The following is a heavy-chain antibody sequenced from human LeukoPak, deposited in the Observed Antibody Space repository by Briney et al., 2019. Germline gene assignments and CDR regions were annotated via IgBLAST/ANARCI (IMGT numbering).Heavy chain of an antibody. CDR1: GFTFTNSA. CDR2: IVVASGNT. V-gene: IGHV1-58*02. CDR3: AAAPIEMQQRGFDY. J-gene: IGHJ4*02. Sequence: ASVKVSCKASGFTFTNSAMQWVRQARGQRLEWVGWIVVASGNTKYAQKFQERVTITRDMSTSTAYMELSSLRPEDTAVYYCAAAPIEMQQRGFDYWGQGTLVTVSS. D-gene: IGHD5-24*01.